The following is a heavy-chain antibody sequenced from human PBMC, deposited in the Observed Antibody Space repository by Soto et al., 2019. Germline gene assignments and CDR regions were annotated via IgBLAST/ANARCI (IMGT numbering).Heavy chain of an antibody. CDR1: GGSISSYY. CDR3: ARDSCVVGGSCYPFYYYGMDV. Sequence: PSETLSLTCTVSGGSISSYYWSRIRQPAGKGLEWIGRIYTSGNTKYNPSVKGRVTMSVDTSKNQFSMKLSSVTAAHTAVYYCARDSCVVGGSCYPFYYYGMDVWGQGTTVTVS. V-gene: IGHV4-4*07. D-gene: IGHD2-15*01. CDR2: IYTSGNT. J-gene: IGHJ6*02.